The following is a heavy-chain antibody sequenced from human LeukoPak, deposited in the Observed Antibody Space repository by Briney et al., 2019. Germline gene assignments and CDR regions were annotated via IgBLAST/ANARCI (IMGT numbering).Heavy chain of an antibody. V-gene: IGHV1-2*02. CDR1: GYTFTGYF. Sequence: ASVKVSCKASGYTFTGYFMHWVRQAPGQGLEWMGWINPNSGGTNYAQKFQGRVTMTRDTSISTAYMELSRLRSDDTAVYYCAIVLLLWFGADLYGMDVWGQGTTVTVS. J-gene: IGHJ6*02. CDR3: AIVLLLWFGADLYGMDV. CDR2: INPNSGGT. D-gene: IGHD3-10*01.